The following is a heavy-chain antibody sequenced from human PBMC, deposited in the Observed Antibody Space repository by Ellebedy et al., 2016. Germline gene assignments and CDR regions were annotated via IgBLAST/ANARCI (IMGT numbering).Heavy chain of an antibody. Sequence: SETLSLXXTVSGGSISSYYWSWIRQPPGKGLEWIGYIYYSGSTNYNPSLKSRVTISVDTSKNQFSLKLSSVTAADTAVYYCARAPRSCIPYRDYFQYWYFDLWGRGTLVTVSS. CDR3: ARAPRSCIPYRDYFQYWYFDL. D-gene: IGHD4-17*01. CDR1: GGSISSYY. J-gene: IGHJ2*01. CDR2: IYYSGST. V-gene: IGHV4-59*01.